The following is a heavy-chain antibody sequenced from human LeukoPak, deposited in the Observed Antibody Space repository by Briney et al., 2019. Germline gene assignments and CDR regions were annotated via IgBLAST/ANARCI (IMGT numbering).Heavy chain of an antibody. CDR2: IIPIFGTA. CDR3: ATVGGYCSSTSCYTQYYYMDV. V-gene: IGHV1-69*05. CDR1: GATFSSYA. Sequence: ASVKVSCKASGATFSSYAISWVRQAPGQGLEWMGGIIPIFGTANYAQKFQGRVTITTDESTSTAYMELSSLRSEDTAVYYCATVGGYCSSTSCYTQYYYMDVWGKGTTVTVSS. D-gene: IGHD2-2*02. J-gene: IGHJ6*03.